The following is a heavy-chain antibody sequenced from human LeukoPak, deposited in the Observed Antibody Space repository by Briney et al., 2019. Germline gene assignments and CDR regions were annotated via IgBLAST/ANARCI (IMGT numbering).Heavy chain of an antibody. V-gene: IGHV1-46*01. CDR1: GYTFTSYY. J-gene: IGHJ4*02. D-gene: IGHD1-26*01. Sequence: ASVKVSCKASGYTFTSYYMHWVRQAPGQGLEWMGIINPSGGSTSYAQKFQGRVTMTRDASTSTVYMELSSLRSDDTAVYYCAILGEYSGSYYLSSALDYWGQGTLVTVSS. CDR3: AILGEYSGSYYLSSALDY. CDR2: INPSGGST.